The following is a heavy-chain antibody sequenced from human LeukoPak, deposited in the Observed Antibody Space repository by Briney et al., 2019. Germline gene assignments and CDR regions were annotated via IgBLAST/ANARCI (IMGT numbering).Heavy chain of an antibody. V-gene: IGHV4-4*09. J-gene: IGHJ2*01. CDR1: GGSVSSYY. Sequence: SETLSLTCTVSGGSVSSYYWSWIRQPPGKGLEWIGYIYSSEKTKYNSSLESRVTMSVDTSKNQFFLKLSSVTAADTAVYYCARFHSGPSGWYVLWYFDLWGRGTLVTVSS. CDR2: IYSSEKT. CDR3: ARFHSGPSGWYVLWYFDL. D-gene: IGHD6-19*01.